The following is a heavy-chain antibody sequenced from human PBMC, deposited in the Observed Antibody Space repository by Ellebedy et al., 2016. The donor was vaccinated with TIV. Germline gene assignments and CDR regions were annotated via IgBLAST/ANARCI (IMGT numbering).Heavy chain of an antibody. Sequence: GESLKISXTASGFTLSMYGMNWVRQAPGQGLEWVAFSVGVGTTKYYADSVKGRFTISRDNVENSLYLQMSSLRVEDTAVYFYARRGNYMGDAFDVWGQGTVVTVSS. CDR3: ARRGNYMGDAFDV. CDR2: SVGVGTTK. D-gene: IGHD1-26*01. CDR1: GFTLSMYG. V-gene: IGHV3-48*01. J-gene: IGHJ3*01.